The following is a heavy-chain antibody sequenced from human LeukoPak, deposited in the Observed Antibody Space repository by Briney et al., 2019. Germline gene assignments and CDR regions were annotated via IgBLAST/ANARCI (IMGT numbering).Heavy chain of an antibody. V-gene: IGHV1-2*04. J-gene: IGHJ6*02. CDR2: INPNSGGT. Sequence: ASVKVSCKASGYTFTGYYMHWVRQAPGQGLEWMGWINPNSGGTNYAQKFQGWVTMTRDTSISTAYMELSRLRSDDTAVYYCARERPVGYYYYGMDVWGQGTTVTVSS. CDR1: GYTFTGYY. D-gene: IGHD1-26*01. CDR3: ARERPVGYYYYGMDV.